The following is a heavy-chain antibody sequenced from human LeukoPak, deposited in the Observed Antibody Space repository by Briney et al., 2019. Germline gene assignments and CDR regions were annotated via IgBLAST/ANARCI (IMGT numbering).Heavy chain of an antibody. V-gene: IGHV3-23*01. CDR1: GFTFSNYA. CDR2: ISASGDST. Sequence: GGSLRLSCAASGFTFSNYAMSWVRQAPGKGLEFVSAISASGDSTYYADSVKGRFTISRDNSNNTLYLQMNSLRAGDTAVYYCAKGQYGSSGYYYFDYWGQGTLVTVSS. CDR3: AKGQYGSSGYYYFDY. J-gene: IGHJ4*02. D-gene: IGHD3-22*01.